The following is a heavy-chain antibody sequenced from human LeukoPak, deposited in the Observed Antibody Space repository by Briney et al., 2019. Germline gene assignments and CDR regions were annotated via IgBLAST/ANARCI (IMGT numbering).Heavy chain of an antibody. CDR2: INHSGST. CDR1: GGSFSGYY. Sequence: MSSETLSLTCAVYGGSFSGYYWSWIRQPPGKGLEWIGEINHSGSTNYNPSLKSRVTISVDTSKNQFSLKLSSVTAADTAVYYCARAYGYSYGTGRYAFDIWGQGTMVTVSS. J-gene: IGHJ3*02. V-gene: IGHV4-34*01. CDR3: ARAYGYSYGTGRYAFDI. D-gene: IGHD5-18*01.